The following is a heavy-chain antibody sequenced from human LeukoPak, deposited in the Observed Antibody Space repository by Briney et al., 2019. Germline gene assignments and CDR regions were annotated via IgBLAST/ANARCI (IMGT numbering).Heavy chain of an antibody. J-gene: IGHJ4*02. Sequence: PGRSLRLSCAASGFTFSNYGMHWVREAPGKGLEWVAVIPYDGFNPYYAVSVKGRFTISRDNSKNTLWLQMNSLRAEDTAVYYCAKVKEMYSSGSYYFDYWGQGTLVTVSS. CDR1: GFTFSNYG. CDR2: IPYDGFNP. D-gene: IGHD6-19*01. CDR3: AKVKEMYSSGSYYFDY. V-gene: IGHV3-30*18.